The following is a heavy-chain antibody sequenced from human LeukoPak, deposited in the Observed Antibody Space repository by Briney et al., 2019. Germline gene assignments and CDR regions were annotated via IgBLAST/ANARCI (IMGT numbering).Heavy chain of an antibody. CDR2: ISAYNGNT. Sequence: ASVKVSCKASGYTFTNYGISWVRQAPGQGLEWMGWISAYNGNTSYAQKLQGRVTMTTDTSTSTAYMELRSLRSDDTAVYYCARGTSRYSYDEADYWGQGTLVTVSS. J-gene: IGHJ4*02. CDR1: GYTFTNYG. D-gene: IGHD5-18*01. CDR3: ARGTSRYSYDEADY. V-gene: IGHV1-18*01.